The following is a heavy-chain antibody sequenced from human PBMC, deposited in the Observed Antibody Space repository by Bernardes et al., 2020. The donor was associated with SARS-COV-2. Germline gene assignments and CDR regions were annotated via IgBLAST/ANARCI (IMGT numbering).Heavy chain of an antibody. CDR2: INSDGSRI. CDR3: AREEGYVLGLSYHYYGMDV. J-gene: IGHJ6*02. V-gene: IGHV3-74*03. Sequence: VEALFLSCAASGFTVSVYWMHWVRQAPGKGLEWVARINSDGSRITYADSVKGRFTISRDNAKNTLYLQMNSLRAEDTAVYYCAREEGYVLGLSYHYYGMDVWGQGTTVTGSS. D-gene: IGHD5-12*01. CDR1: GFTVSVYW.